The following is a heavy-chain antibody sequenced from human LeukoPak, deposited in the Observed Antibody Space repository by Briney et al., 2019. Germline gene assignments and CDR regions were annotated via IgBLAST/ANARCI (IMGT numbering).Heavy chain of an antibody. D-gene: IGHD3-10*01. Sequence: SETLSLTCAVYGGSFSAYYWSWIRQPPGKGLEWIGEINHSGSTNYNPSPKSRVTISEDTSKNQFSLKLSSVTAADTAVYYCARGLCGSGGCNYNYYGMDVWGQGTTVTVSS. J-gene: IGHJ6*02. CDR3: ARGLCGSGGCNYNYYGMDV. CDR2: INHSGST. CDR1: GGSFSAYY. V-gene: IGHV4-34*01.